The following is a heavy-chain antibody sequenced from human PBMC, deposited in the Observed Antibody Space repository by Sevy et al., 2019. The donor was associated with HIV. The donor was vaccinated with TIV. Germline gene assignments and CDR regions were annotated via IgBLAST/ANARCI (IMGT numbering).Heavy chain of an antibody. CDR3: AGGNAWGRGYS. J-gene: IGHJ4*02. Sequence: SETLSLTCTVSGGSITSLYWNWIRQPPGKGLEWIANIYYNGHINYNPSLKSRVTLSLDTSKNQFSLRLSSVTAADTAMYYCAGGNAWGRGYSWGQGTLFTVSS. V-gene: IGHV4-59*08. CDR1: GGSITSLY. D-gene: IGHD7-27*01. CDR2: IYYNGHI.